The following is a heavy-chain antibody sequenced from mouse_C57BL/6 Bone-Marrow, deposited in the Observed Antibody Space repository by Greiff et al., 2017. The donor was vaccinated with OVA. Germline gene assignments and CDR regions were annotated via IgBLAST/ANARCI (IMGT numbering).Heavy chain of an antibody. J-gene: IGHJ2*01. CDR3: AREAYYGSSYGYFDY. D-gene: IGHD1-1*01. V-gene: IGHV1-18*01. CDR2: INPNNGGT. CDR1: GYTFTDYN. Sequence: VQLQQSGPELVKPGASVKIPCKASGYTFTDYNMDWVKQSHGKSLEWIGDINPNNGGTIYNQKFKGKATLTVDKSSSTAYMELRSLTSEDTAVYYCAREAYYGSSYGYFDYWGQGTTLTVSS.